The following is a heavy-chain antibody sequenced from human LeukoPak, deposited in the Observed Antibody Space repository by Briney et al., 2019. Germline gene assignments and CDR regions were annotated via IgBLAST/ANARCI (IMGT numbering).Heavy chain of an antibody. CDR2: IYYSGNT. CDR3: ARVSVAYYYYYYMDV. J-gene: IGHJ6*03. CDR1: GGSISSYY. D-gene: IGHD6-19*01. V-gene: IGHV4-59*01. Sequence: SETLSLTCTVSGGSISSYYWSWIRQPPGKGLEWIGYIYYSGNTNYNPSLKSRVTISVDTSKNQFSLKLSSVTAADTAVYYCARVSVAYYYYYYMDVWGKGTTVTVSS.